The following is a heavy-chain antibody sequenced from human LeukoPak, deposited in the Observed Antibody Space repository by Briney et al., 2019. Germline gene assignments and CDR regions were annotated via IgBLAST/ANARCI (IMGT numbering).Heavy chain of an antibody. D-gene: IGHD5-18*01. CDR2: ISSSSSTI. Sequence: GGSLRLSCAASGFTFSSYGMSWVRQAPGKGLEWVSYISSSSSTIYYADSVKGRFTISRDNAKNSLYLQMNSLRAEDTAVYYCAREARGYSYGTAYYYYYMDVWGKGTTVTVSS. CDR1: GFTFSSYG. V-gene: IGHV3-48*01. CDR3: AREARGYSYGTAYYYYYMDV. J-gene: IGHJ6*03.